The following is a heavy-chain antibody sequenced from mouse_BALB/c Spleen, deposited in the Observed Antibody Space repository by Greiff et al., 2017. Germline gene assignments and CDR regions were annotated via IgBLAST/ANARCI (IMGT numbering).Heavy chain of an antibody. CDR2: ISSGSSTI. CDR1: GFTFSSFG. Sequence: EVKVVESGGGLVQPGGSRKLSCAASGFTFSSFGMHWVRQAPEKGLEWVAYISSGSSTIYYADTVKGRFTISRDNPKNTLFLQMTSLRSEDTAMYYCARGGLGDYWGQGTTLTVSS. V-gene: IGHV5-17*02. D-gene: IGHD3-1*01. CDR3: ARGGLGDY. J-gene: IGHJ2*01.